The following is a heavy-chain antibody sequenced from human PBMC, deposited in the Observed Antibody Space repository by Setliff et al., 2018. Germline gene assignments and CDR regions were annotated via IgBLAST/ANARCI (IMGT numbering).Heavy chain of an antibody. CDR3: ARDRSTVIRGVTSFFYYYMDA. V-gene: IGHV4-59*11. J-gene: IGHJ6*03. Sequence: SETLSLTCTVSGGSIGPHYWSWIRQAPGKGLEWIGHIFYSDTAKYNPSLESRAAISVDSSKNQFSLKLRSVTAADTAVYYCARDRSTVIRGVTSFFYYYMDAWGGGTRVTVSS. D-gene: IGHD3-10*01. CDR1: GGSIGPHY. CDR2: IFYSDTA.